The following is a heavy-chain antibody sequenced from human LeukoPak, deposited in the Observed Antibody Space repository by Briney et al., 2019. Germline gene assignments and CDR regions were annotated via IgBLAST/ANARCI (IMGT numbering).Heavy chain of an antibody. CDR2: ISWNSGSI. CDR3: AKDIVGATLGVYYGMDV. CDR1: GFTFDDYA. D-gene: IGHD1-26*01. Sequence: GGSLRLSCAASGFTFDDYAMHWVRQAPGKGLEWVSGISWNSGSIGYADSVKGRFTISRDNAKNSLYLQMNSLRAEDTALYYCAKDIVGATLGVYYGMDVWGQGTTVTVPS. J-gene: IGHJ6*02. V-gene: IGHV3-9*01.